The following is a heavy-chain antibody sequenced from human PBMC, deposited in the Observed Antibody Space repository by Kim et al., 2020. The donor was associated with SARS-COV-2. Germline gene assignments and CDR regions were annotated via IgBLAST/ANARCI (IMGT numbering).Heavy chain of an antibody. D-gene: IGHD3-3*01. Sequence: SVETRFTISRDNAKNSLYLQLNGVRSENTAVYDCARGYSDYWSGCCTYLDYWGQGTLVTVSS. V-gene: IGHV3-11*05. J-gene: IGHJ4*02. CDR3: ARGYSDYWSGCCTYLDY.